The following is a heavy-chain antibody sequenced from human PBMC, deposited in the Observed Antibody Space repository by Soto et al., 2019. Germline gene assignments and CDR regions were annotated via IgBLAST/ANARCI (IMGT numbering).Heavy chain of an antibody. Sequence: QVQLQESGPGLVKPSGTLSLTCAVSGGSISSSNWWSWVRQPPGKGLEWIGEIYHSGSTNYNPSLKSRVTISVDKSKNQFSLKLSSVTAADTAVYYCARVPFYDYSNSEHVGAENYYYYGMDVWGQGTTVTVSS. CDR3: ARVPFYDYSNSEHVGAENYYYYGMDV. CDR1: GGSISSSNW. CDR2: IYHSGST. V-gene: IGHV4-4*02. D-gene: IGHD4-4*01. J-gene: IGHJ6*02.